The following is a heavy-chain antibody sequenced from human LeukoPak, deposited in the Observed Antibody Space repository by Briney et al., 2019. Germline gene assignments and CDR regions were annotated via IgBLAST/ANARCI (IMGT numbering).Heavy chain of an antibody. Sequence: KASETLSLTCAVYGGSFSGYYWSWIRQPPGKGLEWIGEINHSGSTNYNPSLKSRVTISVDTSKNQFSLKLSSVTAADTAVYYCARALMWYFDWLWAFDIWGQGTMVTVSS. V-gene: IGHV4-34*01. CDR1: GGSFSGYY. D-gene: IGHD3-9*01. CDR3: ARALMWYFDWLWAFDI. J-gene: IGHJ3*02. CDR2: INHSGST.